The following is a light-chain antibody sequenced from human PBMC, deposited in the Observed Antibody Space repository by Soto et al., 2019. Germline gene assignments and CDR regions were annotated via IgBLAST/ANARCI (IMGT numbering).Light chain of an antibody. CDR2: GAS. CDR3: QQYDNLPVT. Sequence: DIRMTQSPSSLSASVGDRVTITCQASQDISNYLIWYQQKPGKAPTLLIYGASNLETGVPSRFSGSGSGTDCTFTISSLQAEDIATYYCQQYDNLPVTFGPGTKVDIK. V-gene: IGKV1-33*01. J-gene: IGKJ3*01. CDR1: QDISNY.